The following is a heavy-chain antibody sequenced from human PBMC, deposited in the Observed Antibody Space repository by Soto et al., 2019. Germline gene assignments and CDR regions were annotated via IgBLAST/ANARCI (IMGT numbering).Heavy chain of an antibody. CDR3: AKDRPTFRGYCSSTSCYGGGWFDP. Sequence: GGSLRLSCAASGFTFSSYAMSWVRQAPGKGLEWVSAISGSGGSTYYADSVKGRFTISRDNSKNTLYLQMNSLRAEDTAVYYCAKDRPTFRGYCSSTSCYGGGWFDPWGQGTLVTVSS. D-gene: IGHD2-2*01. CDR1: GFTFSSYA. J-gene: IGHJ5*02. V-gene: IGHV3-23*01. CDR2: ISGSGGST.